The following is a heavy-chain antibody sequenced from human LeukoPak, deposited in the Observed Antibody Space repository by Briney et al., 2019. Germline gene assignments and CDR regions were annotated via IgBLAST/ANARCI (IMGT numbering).Heavy chain of an antibody. D-gene: IGHD2-15*01. CDR1: GFTFSSYA. CDR3: AKVGDRYCSGGSCQANFDY. V-gene: IGHV3-30*07. Sequence: GGSLRLSCAASGFTFSSYAMHWVRQAPGKGLEWVAVISYDGSNKYYADSVKGRFTISRDNSKNTLYLQMNSLRAEDTAVYYCAKVGDRYCSGGSCQANFDYWGQGTLVTVSS. CDR2: ISYDGSNK. J-gene: IGHJ4*02.